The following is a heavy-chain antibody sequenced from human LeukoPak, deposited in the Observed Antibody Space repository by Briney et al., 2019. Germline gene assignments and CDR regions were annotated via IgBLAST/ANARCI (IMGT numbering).Heavy chain of an antibody. Sequence: GGSLRLSCAASGFTFDDYAMHWVRQTPGKGLEWVSLISGDGTTTSYADSVWGRFSISRDNSKNSLYLQMSSLRTEDTALYYCVKDNNYGPDYWGQGTLVTVSS. CDR3: VKDNNYGPDY. CDR1: GFTFDDYA. CDR2: ISGDGTTT. D-gene: IGHD5-18*01. V-gene: IGHV3-43*02. J-gene: IGHJ4*02.